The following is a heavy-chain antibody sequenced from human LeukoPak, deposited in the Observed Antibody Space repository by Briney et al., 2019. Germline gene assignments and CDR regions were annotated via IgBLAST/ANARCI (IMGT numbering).Heavy chain of an antibody. CDR1: GFTFNSYW. CDR3: ARHRAYSGFDV. Sequence: AGGSLRLYCAASGFTFNSYWMHWVRQAPGKGLVWVSRINGDGSSTSYADSVKGRFTISRDNAKNTLYLQMNSLRAEDTAVYYCARHRAYSGFDVWGQGTMVTVSS. CDR2: INGDGSST. J-gene: IGHJ3*01. V-gene: IGHV3-74*01. D-gene: IGHD5-12*01.